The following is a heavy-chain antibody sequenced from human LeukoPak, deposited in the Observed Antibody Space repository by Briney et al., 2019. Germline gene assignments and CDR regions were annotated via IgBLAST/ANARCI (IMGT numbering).Heavy chain of an antibody. CDR2: ISWNSGSI. D-gene: IGHD4-17*01. CDR3: EKEVSNYGDYELRPFFAY. V-gene: IGHV3-9*03. J-gene: IGHJ4*02. CDR1: GFTFDDYA. Sequence: PGRSLRLSCAASGFTFDDYAMHWVRQAPGKGLEWVSGISWNSGSIGYADSVKGRFTISRDNAKNSLYLQMNSLRAEDMALYYCEKEVSNYGDYELRPFFAYWGQGTLSPSPQ.